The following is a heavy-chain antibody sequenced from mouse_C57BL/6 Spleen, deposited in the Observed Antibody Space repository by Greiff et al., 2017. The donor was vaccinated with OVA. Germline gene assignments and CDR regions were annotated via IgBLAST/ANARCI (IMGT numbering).Heavy chain of an antibody. CDR3: AREGTTVRGYDMDY. Sequence: EVNLVESEGGLVQPGSSMKLSCTASGFTFSDYYMAWVRPVPEKGLEWVANINYDGSSTYYLDSLKSRFIISRDNAKNILYLQMSSLKSEDTATYYCAREGTTVRGYDMDYWGQGTSVTVSS. V-gene: IGHV5-16*01. CDR2: INYDGSST. CDR1: GFTFSDYY. J-gene: IGHJ4*01. D-gene: IGHD1-1*01.